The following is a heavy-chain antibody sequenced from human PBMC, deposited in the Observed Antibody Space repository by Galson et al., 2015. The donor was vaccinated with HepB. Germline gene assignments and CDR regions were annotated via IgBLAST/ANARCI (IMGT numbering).Heavy chain of an antibody. CDR3: AKKVFDY. Sequence: SLRLSCAASGFTFSSYSMNWIRQAPGKGLEWVSYISSSSSTIYYADSVKGRFTISRDNSKNTLYLQMNSLRAEDTAVYYCAKKVFDYWGQGTLVTVSS. CDR2: ISSSSSTI. V-gene: IGHV3-48*01. J-gene: IGHJ4*02. CDR1: GFTFSSYS.